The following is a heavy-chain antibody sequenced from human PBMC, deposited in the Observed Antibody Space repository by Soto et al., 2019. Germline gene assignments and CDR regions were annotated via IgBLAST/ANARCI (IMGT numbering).Heavy chain of an antibody. V-gene: IGHV3-74*01. CDR2: ISSYGSDT. Sequence: EVQLVESGGGLVLPWVSLRLSCAASGFTFSRYWMHWVRQAPGKGLVWVSRISSYGSDTHYADSVKGRFTISRDNAKNTLYLQMNSLRADDTAVYYCASNYAYAEGYYWYGIDVWGQGTTVTVSS. J-gene: IGHJ6*02. D-gene: IGHD3-16*01. CDR1: GFTFSRYW. CDR3: ASNYAYAEGYYWYGIDV.